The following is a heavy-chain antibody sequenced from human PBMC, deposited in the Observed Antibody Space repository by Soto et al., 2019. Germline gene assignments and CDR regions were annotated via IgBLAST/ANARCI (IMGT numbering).Heavy chain of an antibody. Sequence: ASVKVSCKASGYTFTGYYMHWVRQAPGQGLEWMGWINPNSGGTNYAQKFQGWVTMTRDTSISTAYMELSRLRSDDTAVYYCARTHYYDSSGYDYWGQGTLVTVS. CDR3: ARTHYYDSSGYDY. J-gene: IGHJ4*02. CDR1: GYTFTGYY. D-gene: IGHD3-22*01. V-gene: IGHV1-2*04. CDR2: INPNSGGT.